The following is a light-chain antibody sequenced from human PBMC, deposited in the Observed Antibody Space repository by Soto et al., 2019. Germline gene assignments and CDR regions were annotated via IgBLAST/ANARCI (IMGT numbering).Light chain of an antibody. CDR1: SSNIGAGYD. CDR3: QSYDNSLSGSGV. Sequence: QSALTQPPSVSGAPGQRVTISCTGSSSNIGAGYDVHWYQQLPGTAPKLLIYANSNRPSGVPDRFSGSKSGTSASLAITGLQAEDVADYYCQSYDNSLSGSGVFGTGTKLTVL. J-gene: IGLJ1*01. CDR2: ANS. V-gene: IGLV1-40*01.